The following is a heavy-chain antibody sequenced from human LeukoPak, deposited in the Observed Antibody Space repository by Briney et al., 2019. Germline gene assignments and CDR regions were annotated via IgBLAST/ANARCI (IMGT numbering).Heavy chain of an antibody. CDR3: ARFLPTYYYDSSGYDY. V-gene: IGHV3-7*01. J-gene: IGHJ4*02. D-gene: IGHD3-22*01. Sequence: PGGSLRLSCAAPGFTFSSYWMSWVRQAPGKGREGVANIKQDGSEKYYVDSVKGRFTISRDNAKNSLYLQMNSLRAEDTAVYYCARFLPTYYYDSSGYDYWGQGTLVTVSS. CDR2: IKQDGSEK. CDR1: GFTFSSYW.